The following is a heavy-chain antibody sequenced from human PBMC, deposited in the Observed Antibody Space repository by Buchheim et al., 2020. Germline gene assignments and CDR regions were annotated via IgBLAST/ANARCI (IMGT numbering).Heavy chain of an antibody. J-gene: IGHJ6*03. V-gene: IGHV3-23*01. CDR3: AKADGDTLYYSYYMDV. Sequence: EVQLSESGGGLVQPGGSLRLSCAASGFTFSNYAMSWVRQAPGKGLEWVSGITGSGSRTYYADSVKGRFTTSRDNSKNTLYLQMDSLRVEDTAVYYCAKADGDTLYYSYYMDVWGKGTT. CDR2: ITGSGSRT. CDR1: GFTFSNYA. D-gene: IGHD4-17*01.